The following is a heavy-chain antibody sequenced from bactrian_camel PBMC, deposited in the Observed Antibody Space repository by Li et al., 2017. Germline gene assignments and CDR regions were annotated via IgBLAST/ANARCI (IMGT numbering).Heavy chain of an antibody. D-gene: IGHD2*01. Sequence: FFLSVGSLRLSCAASGDTDQLNLMGWFRQTPGKEREGLAAIYIHGGLTDYADSVKGRFAISQDNAKNTVYLQMNSLKAEDTAVYYCVVNQDPGPRDRPPAPSVNYGDEDLWYWGQG. V-gene: IGHV3S54*01. J-gene: IGHJ4*01. CDR3: VVNQDPGPRDRPPAPSVNYGDEDLWY. CDR1: GDTDQLNL. CDR2: IYIHGGLT.